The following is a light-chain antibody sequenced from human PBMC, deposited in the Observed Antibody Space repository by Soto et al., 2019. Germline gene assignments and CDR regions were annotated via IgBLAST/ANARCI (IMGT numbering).Light chain of an antibody. V-gene: IGLV2-11*01. CDR2: DVR. J-gene: IGLJ2*01. Sequence: QSALTQPRSVSGSPGQSVTISCTGTSSDVGGYNFVSWYQQRPGKAPKVMIYDVRKRPSGVPDRFSGSKSGNTASLTISGLQADDEADYYCCSYAGYYTLVFGGGTKLPVL. CDR3: CSYAGYYTLV. CDR1: SSDVGGYNF.